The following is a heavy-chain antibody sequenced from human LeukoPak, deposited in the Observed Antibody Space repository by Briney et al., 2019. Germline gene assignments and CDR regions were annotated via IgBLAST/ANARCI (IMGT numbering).Heavy chain of an antibody. V-gene: IGHV3-48*02. D-gene: IGHD2-21*02. CDR2: ISSSSSTI. J-gene: IGHJ6*02. Sequence: GGSLRLSCAASGFTFSSYSMNWVRQAPGKGLEWVSYISSSSSTIYYADSVKGRFTISRDNAKNSLYLQMNSLRDEDTTVYYCASAYCGGDCYSAYYYYGMDVWGQGTTVTVSS. CDR3: ASAYCGGDCYSAYYYYGMDV. CDR1: GFTFSSYS.